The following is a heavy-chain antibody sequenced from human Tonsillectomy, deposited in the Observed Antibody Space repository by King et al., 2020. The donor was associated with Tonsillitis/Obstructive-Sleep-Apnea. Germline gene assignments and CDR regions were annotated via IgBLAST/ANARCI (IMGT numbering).Heavy chain of an antibody. J-gene: IGHJ3*02. CDR1: GGSFSGYY. D-gene: IGHD4-17*01. CDR2: INHSGST. V-gene: IGHV4-34*01. CDR3: ARDYGGFNDAFDI. Sequence: VQLQQWGAGLLKPSETLSLTCAVYGGSFSGYYWSWIRQPPGKGLEWIGEINHSGSTNYNPSLKSRDTISLDTSKNQFSLKLSSVTAADTAVYYCARDYGGFNDAFDIWGQGTMVTVSS.